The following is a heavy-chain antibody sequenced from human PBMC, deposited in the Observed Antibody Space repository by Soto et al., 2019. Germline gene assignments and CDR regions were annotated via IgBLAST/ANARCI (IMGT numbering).Heavy chain of an antibody. CDR3: ARLKSDPNYDYIFLESSRFDP. Sequence: SETLSLTCTVSGGSISSYYWSWMRQPPGKGLEWIGYIYYSGSTNYNPSLKSRVTISVDTSKNQFSLKLSSVTAADTAVYYCARLKSDPNYDYIFLESSRFDPWGQGTLVTVS. CDR2: IYYSGST. D-gene: IGHD3-16*01. CDR1: GGSISSYY. V-gene: IGHV4-59*01. J-gene: IGHJ5*02.